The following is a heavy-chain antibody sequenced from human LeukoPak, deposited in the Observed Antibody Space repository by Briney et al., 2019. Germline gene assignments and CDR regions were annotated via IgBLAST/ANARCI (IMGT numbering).Heavy chain of an antibody. D-gene: IGHD2-21*02. CDR1: GGSISSYY. V-gene: IGHV4-59*01. CDR2: THYSGST. Sequence: SETLSLTCTVSGGSISSYYWSWLRQPPGKGLEYIGYTHYSGSTNYDPSLKSRVTISLDTSGNQFSLKLSSVTAADTAVYYCASGYCGGACQLGGVDMWGQGTMVTVSS. CDR3: ASGYCGGACQLGGVDM. J-gene: IGHJ3*02.